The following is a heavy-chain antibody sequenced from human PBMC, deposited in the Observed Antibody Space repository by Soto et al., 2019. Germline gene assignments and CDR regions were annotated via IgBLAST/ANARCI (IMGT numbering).Heavy chain of an antibody. D-gene: IGHD6-19*01. V-gene: IGHV3-23*01. CDR1: GFTFSAYG. J-gene: IGHJ6*02. Sequence: GGSLRLSCAASGFTFSAYGMSWVRQAPGKGLEWVSAISGSGAETYYADYVKGRFTISRDNSKNTLYLQMNTLRAEDTAVYYCAKELSQSAAYFYYFYGMDVWGQGTTVTVSS. CDR2: ISGSGAET. CDR3: AKELSQSAAYFYYFYGMDV.